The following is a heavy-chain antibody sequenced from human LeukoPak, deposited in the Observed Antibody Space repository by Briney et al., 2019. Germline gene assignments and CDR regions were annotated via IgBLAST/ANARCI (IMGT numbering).Heavy chain of an antibody. CDR1: GFTFSDYY. Sequence: AGGSLRLSCAASGFTFSDYYMSWIRQAPGKGLEWVSYISSSGSTIYYADSVKGRFTISRDNAKNSLYLQMNSLRAEDTAVYYCARDQGGSSWFTTFDYWGQGTLVTVSS. D-gene: IGHD6-13*01. CDR2: ISSSGSTI. J-gene: IGHJ4*02. V-gene: IGHV3-11*01. CDR3: ARDQGGSSWFTTFDY.